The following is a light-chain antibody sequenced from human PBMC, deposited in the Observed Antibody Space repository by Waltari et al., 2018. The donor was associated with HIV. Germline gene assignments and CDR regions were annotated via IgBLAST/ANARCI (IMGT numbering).Light chain of an antibody. V-gene: IGLV2-23*02. J-gene: IGLJ2*01. CDR3: FSYAGGSRL. Sequence: QSDLTQPASVSGSPAKSITMSCTGASSAVGDLNLVSWYQKHPGKAPKRMIYEVTKRPSGVSNRFSGSKSGNTASLTISGLQAEDEADYYCFSYAGGSRLFGGGTKLNVL. CDR1: SSAVGDLNL. CDR2: EVT.